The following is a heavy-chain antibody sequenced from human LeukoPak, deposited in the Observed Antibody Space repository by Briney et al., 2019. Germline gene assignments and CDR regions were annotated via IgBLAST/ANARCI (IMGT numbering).Heavy chain of an antibody. V-gene: IGHV4-30-4*07. CDR1: GGSISSGGYS. CDR2: IYYSGST. CDR3: ARDGNAL. D-gene: IGHD1-1*01. Sequence: SETLSLTCAVSGGSISSGGYSWSWIRQPPGKGLEWIGYIYYSGSTYYNPSLKSRVTISVDTSKNQFSLKLRSVTAADTAVYYCARDGNALWGRGTLVTVSS. J-gene: IGHJ4*02.